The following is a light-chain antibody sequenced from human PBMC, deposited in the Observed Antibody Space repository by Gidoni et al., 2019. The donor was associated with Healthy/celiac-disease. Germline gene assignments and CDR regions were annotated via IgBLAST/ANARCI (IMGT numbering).Light chain of an antibody. J-gene: IGKJ1*01. Sequence: DIVMTQSPLSLPVTPGEPASISCRSSQSLLHSNGYNYLDWYLQKQGQSPQLLIYLGSNRASGVPDRFSGSGSGTDFTLKISRGEAEDVGVYYCMQALQTPAFGQGTKVEIK. CDR3: MQALQTPA. V-gene: IGKV2-28*01. CDR1: QSLLHSNGYNY. CDR2: LGS.